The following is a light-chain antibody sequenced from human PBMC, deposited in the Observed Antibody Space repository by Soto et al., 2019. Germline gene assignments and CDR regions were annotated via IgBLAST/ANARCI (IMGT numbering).Light chain of an antibody. CDR2: DAS. CDR1: QSVSSSY. CDR3: QQYGTSPWT. V-gene: IGKV3D-20*01. Sequence: EIVLTQSPATLSLSPGERATLSCGASQSVSSSYLGWYQHKPGLAPRVLIYDASSRATGIPDRFSGSGSGTDFTLTISRLEPEDFAVYYCQQYGTSPWTFGQGTKVEIK. J-gene: IGKJ1*01.